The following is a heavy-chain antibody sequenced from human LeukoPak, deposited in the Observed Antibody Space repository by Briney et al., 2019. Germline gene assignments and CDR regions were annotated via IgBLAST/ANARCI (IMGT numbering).Heavy chain of an antibody. V-gene: IGHV5-51*01. Sequence: GESLKISCKGFGYSFTSYWIAWVRQMPGKGLEWMGIIYPGDSDTRYSPSFQGQVTISADKSISTAFLQWSSLKASDTAIYYCARSETSMVSHFDYWGQGTLVTVSS. J-gene: IGHJ4*02. CDR2: IYPGDSDT. CDR1: GYSFTSYW. CDR3: ARSETSMVSHFDY. D-gene: IGHD3-10*01.